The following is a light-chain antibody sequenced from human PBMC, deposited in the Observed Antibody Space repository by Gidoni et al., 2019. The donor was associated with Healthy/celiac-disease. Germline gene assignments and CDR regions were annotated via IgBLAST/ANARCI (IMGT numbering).Light chain of an antibody. Sequence: IVLPHSPGTLSLSPGERATLSCRASQSVSSSYLAWYQQKPGQAPRLLIYGASSRVTGIPDRFSGSGSGTDFTLTISRLEPEDFAVYYCQQYGSSPFTFGPGTKVDIK. CDR3: QQYGSSPFT. V-gene: IGKV3-20*01. CDR1: QSVSSSY. CDR2: GAS. J-gene: IGKJ3*01.